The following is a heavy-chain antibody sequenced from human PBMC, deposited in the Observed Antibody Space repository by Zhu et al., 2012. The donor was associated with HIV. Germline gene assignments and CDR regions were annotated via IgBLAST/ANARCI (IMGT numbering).Heavy chain of an antibody. Sequence: QVQLQQWGAGLLKPSETLSLTCAVYGGSFSGYYWSWIRQPPGKGLEWIGEINHSGSTNYNPSLKSRLTMSVDTSKNQFSLKLSSVTAADTAVYYCASSFYSGSGSRPKSGYYFDYVGPGNPGPPSPQ. CDR2: INHSGST. D-gene: IGHD3-10*01. CDR3: ASSFYSGSGSRPKSGYYFDY. J-gene: IGHJ4*02. CDR1: GGSFSGYY. V-gene: IGHV4-34*01.